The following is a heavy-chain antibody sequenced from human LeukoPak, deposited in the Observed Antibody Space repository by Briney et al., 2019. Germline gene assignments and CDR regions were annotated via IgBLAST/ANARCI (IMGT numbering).Heavy chain of an antibody. CDR3: ARIRRPAFFDY. J-gene: IGHJ4*02. CDR2: IYYSGST. CDR1: GGSISSHY. Sequence: SETLSLTCTVSGGSISSHYWSWIRQPPGKGLEWIGYIYYSGSTNYNPSLKSRVTISVDTSKNQFSLKLSSVTAADTAVYYCARIRRPAFFDYWGQGTLVTVSS. V-gene: IGHV4-59*11.